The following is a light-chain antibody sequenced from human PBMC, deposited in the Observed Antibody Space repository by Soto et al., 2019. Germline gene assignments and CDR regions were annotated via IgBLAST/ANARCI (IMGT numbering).Light chain of an antibody. CDR3: QTWGSGIVV. CDR1: SGHSHYA. V-gene: IGLV4-69*01. J-gene: IGLJ2*01. Sequence: QLVLTQSPSASASLGASVKLTCTLSSGHSHYAIAWHQQQSEKGPRYLMKLNSDGSHSKGDGIPDRFSGSSSGAERYLNISGLQSEDEADYSCQTWGSGIVVFGGGTKLTVL. CDR2: LNSDGSH.